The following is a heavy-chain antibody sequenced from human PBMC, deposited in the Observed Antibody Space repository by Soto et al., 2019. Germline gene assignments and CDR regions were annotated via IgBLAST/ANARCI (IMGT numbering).Heavy chain of an antibody. CDR3: AQAQYSGSDSSLYFDY. CDR2: ISGSGGST. V-gene: IGHV3-23*01. J-gene: IGHJ4*02. D-gene: IGHD5-12*01. Sequence: EVQLLESGGGLVQPGGSLRLSCAVSGFTFSSYAMSWVRQAPGKGLEWVSGISGSGGSTYYADSVKGRFTSSRENSKNTLYLKMNSLRVEDTAVYYCAQAQYSGSDSSLYFDYWGQGTLANVSS. CDR1: GFTFSSYA.